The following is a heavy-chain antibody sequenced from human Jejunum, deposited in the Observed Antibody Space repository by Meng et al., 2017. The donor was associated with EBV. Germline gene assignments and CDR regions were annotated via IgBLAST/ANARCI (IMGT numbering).Heavy chain of an antibody. CDR3: TATFHSDSSGRY. D-gene: IGHD3-22*01. CDR1: GFTFSNTW. CDR2: IKSKTAGGTV. J-gene: IGHJ4*02. V-gene: IGHV3-15*01. Sequence: VRLVESGGGLVKRGGSRRLSCAASGFTFSNTWMAWVRQAPGKGLEWVGRIKSKTAGGTVDYAVPVIGRFSISRDDSKNTLYLQMNSLKTDDTAVYFCTATFHSDSSGRYWGQGTLVTVSS.